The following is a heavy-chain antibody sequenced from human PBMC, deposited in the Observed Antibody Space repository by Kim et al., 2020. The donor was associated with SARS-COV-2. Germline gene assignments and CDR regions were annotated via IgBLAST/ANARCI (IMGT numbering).Heavy chain of an antibody. D-gene: IGHD3-22*01. CDR1: GFTFSDYA. CDR3: AKDAMTCSSSYSVSVSAFYI. V-gene: IGHV3-23*01. J-gene: IGHJ3*02. Sequence: GGSLRLSCAASGFTFSDYAMRWVRQAPGKGLEWVSGISGSGYNTYYANSVKGRFTISRDISENTLHLQMNSLRAEDTAVYYCAKDAMTCSSSYSVSVSAFYICGQRTMGTVSS. CDR2: ISGSGYNT.